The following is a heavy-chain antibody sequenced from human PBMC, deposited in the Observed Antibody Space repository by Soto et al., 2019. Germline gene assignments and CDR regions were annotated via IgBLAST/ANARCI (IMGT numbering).Heavy chain of an antibody. D-gene: IGHD1-26*01. CDR2: IYYSGST. CDR3: ARVNVEWELPGNFDY. J-gene: IGHJ4*02. CDR1: GGSISSGGYY. V-gene: IGHV4-31*03. Sequence: QVQLQESGPGLVKPSQTLSLTCTVSGGSISSGGYYWSWIRQHPGKGLEWIGYIYYSGSTYYNPSLKSRVTISVDTSKNQSSLKLSSVTAADTAVYYCARVNVEWELPGNFDYWGQGTLVTVSS.